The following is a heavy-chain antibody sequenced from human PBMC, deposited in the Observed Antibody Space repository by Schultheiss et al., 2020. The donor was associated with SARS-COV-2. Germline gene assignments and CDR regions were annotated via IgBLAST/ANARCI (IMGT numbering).Heavy chain of an antibody. J-gene: IGHJ4*02. CDR1: GGSFSGYY. V-gene: IGHV4-34*01. D-gene: IGHD5-18*01. Sequence: SETLSLTCAVYGGSFSGYYWSWIRQPPGKGLEWIGEINHSGNTNYNPSLKSRVTISVDTSKNHLSLKLTSVTAEDTAVYYCARDGYSYGTFGYWGQGTLVTVSS. CDR2: INHSGNT. CDR3: ARDGYSYGTFGY.